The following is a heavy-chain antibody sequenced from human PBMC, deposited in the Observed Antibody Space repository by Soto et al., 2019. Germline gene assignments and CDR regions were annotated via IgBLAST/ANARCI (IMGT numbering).Heavy chain of an antibody. J-gene: IGHJ4*01. V-gene: IGHV4-38-2*02. CDR2: IYHGGTT. CDR1: GSSISSGSY. CDR3: ARVHVMVVAGSTFDY. Sequence: PSATLYLTCTVSGSSISSGSYWAWIRQPPGKGPEWIASIYHGGTTFYNPSLKSRITISVDTSNNQFSLKLTSVTAADTAVYYCARVHVMVVAGSTFDYWGHGTLVTVSA. D-gene: IGHD6-19*01.